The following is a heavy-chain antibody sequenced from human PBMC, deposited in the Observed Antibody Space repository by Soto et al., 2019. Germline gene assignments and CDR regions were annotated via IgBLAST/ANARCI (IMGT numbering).Heavy chain of an antibody. CDR1: GYTFTSYA. CDR2: INAGNGNT. Sequence: QVQLVQSGAEVKKPGASVKVSCKASGYTFTSYAMHWVRQAPGQRLEWMGWINAGNGNTKYSQKFQGRVTITRDTSASTAYMELSSLRSEDTAVYYCARDLGRAVAESNNAFDIWGQGTMVTVSS. J-gene: IGHJ3*02. D-gene: IGHD6-19*01. V-gene: IGHV1-3*01. CDR3: ARDLGRAVAESNNAFDI.